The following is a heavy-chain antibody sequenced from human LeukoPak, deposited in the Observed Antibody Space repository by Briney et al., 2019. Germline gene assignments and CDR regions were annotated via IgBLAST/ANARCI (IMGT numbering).Heavy chain of an antibody. Sequence: GESLKISCTVSGYSFTTYWISWVRQMPGKGLEWMGRIDPSDSYTDYAPSFQGHVTISADRSLSTAYLQWYSLKASDTPMYYCARQDFWGQGTLVTVSS. CDR3: ARQDF. V-gene: IGHV5-10-1*01. J-gene: IGHJ4*02. CDR1: GYSFTTYW. CDR2: IDPSDSYT.